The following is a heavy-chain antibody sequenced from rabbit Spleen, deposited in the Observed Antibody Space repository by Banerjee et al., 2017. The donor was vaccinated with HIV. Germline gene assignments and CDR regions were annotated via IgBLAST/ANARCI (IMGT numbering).Heavy chain of an antibody. Sequence: QSLEESGGDLVKPGTSLTLTCTASGFSFSSSYYMCWVRQAPGKGLEWIACIYAGSFDSTVYASWAKGRFTISRTSSTTVTLQVTSLTAADTATYFCARLGHADYPYAYGLKLWGQGTLVTVS. V-gene: IGHV1S40*01. CDR1: GFSFSSSYY. CDR2: IYAGSFDST. D-gene: IGHD6-1*01. CDR3: ARLGHADYPYAYGLKL. J-gene: IGHJ4*01.